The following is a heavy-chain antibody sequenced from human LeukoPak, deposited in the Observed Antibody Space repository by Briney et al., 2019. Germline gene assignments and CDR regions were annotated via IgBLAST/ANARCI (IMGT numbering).Heavy chain of an antibody. CDR2: FYYSGST. V-gene: IGHV4-59*08. J-gene: IGHJ5*02. CDR3: ARYRLNWFDP. CDR1: GGSISSYY. Sequence: SETLSLTCTVSGGSISSYYWSWFRQPPGKGLEWIGYFYYSGSTNYNPSLKSRVTLSVDTSKNQFSLKLSSVTAADAAVYYCARYRLNWFDPWGQGTLVTVSS.